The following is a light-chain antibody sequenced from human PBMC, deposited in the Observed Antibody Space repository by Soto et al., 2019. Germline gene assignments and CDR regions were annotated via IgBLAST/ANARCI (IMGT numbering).Light chain of an antibody. CDR1: SSDVGGYNY. Sequence: QSALTQPASVSGSPRQSITISCIGTSSDVGGYNYVSWYQQSPGTVPKLMLYDVNNRPSGVSNLFAGSKSGHTASLTSSGLEAKDEADYYCSSYSTSSPLVVFGGGTKLTVL. CDR3: SSYSTSSPLVV. V-gene: IGLV2-14*01. J-gene: IGLJ2*01. CDR2: DVN.